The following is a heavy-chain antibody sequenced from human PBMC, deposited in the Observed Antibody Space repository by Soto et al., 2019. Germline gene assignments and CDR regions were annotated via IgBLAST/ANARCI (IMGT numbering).Heavy chain of an antibody. CDR1: GGTFSSYT. V-gene: IGHV1-69*08. D-gene: IGHD2-2*03. CDR3: ARDSGYCSSTSCPNTDAFDI. CDR2: IIPNLGKA. Sequence: SVKVSCKASGGTFSSYTISWVRQAPGQGLEWMGWIIPNLGKANYAQKFQGRVTITTDTSTSTAYMELRSLRSDDTAVYYCARDSGYCSSTSCPNTDAFDIWGQGTMVTVSS. J-gene: IGHJ3*02.